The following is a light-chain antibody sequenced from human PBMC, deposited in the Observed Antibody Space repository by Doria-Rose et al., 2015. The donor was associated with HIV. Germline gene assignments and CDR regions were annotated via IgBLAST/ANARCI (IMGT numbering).Light chain of an antibody. CDR3: HQYGTSWT. J-gene: IGKJ1*01. CDR1: QSFSSTY. V-gene: IGKV3-20*01. Sequence: DIVLTQSPGTLSLSPGERATLSCRASQSFSSTYLAWYQQKPGQAPSLLIYDGSTRATGIPDRFSASGSGTDFTLTVNRLEPDDFALYYCHQYGTSWTFGQGTKVEI. CDR2: DGS.